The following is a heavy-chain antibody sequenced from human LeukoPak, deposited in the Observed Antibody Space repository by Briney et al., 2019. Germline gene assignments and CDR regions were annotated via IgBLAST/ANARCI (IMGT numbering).Heavy chain of an antibody. CDR1: GFTFDNYA. J-gene: IGHJ4*02. CDR2: ITWDRGSI. V-gene: IGHV3-9*01. Sequence: PGGSLRLSCAASGFTFDNYAMRWVRHAPGKGLEWVSGITWDRGSIAYADSVKGRFTISRDNAKNSLYLQMNSLRAEDTALYYCAKATPSNYGDYLRGYFDYWGQGTLVTVSS. CDR3: AKATPSNYGDYLRGYFDY. D-gene: IGHD4-17*01.